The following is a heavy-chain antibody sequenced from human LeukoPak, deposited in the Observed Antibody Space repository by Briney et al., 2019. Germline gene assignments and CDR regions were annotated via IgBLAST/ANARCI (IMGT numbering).Heavy chain of an antibody. CDR2: ISSNGGST. J-gene: IGHJ6*02. Sequence: QTGGSLRLSCAASGFTFSSYAFHWVRQAPGKGLECISAISSNGGSTYYANSVKGRFTISRDNSKNTLNLQMGSLRAEDMAVYHCARDDFYYGMDVWGQGTTVTVSS. V-gene: IGHV3-64*01. CDR3: ARDDFYYGMDV. CDR1: GFTFSSYA.